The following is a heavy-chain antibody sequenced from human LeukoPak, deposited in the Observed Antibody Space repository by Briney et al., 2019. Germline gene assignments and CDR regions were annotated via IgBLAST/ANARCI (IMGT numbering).Heavy chain of an antibody. CDR1: GGSISSYY. D-gene: IGHD3-22*01. Sequence: KPSETLSLTCTVSGGSISSYYWSWIRQPPGKGLEWIGYIYYSGSTNYNPSLKSRVTISVDTSKNQFSLKLSSVTAADTAVYYCARGSQYYDSSGYYYDFDYWGQGTLVTVSS. V-gene: IGHV4-59*01. CDR3: ARGSQYYDSSGYYYDFDY. J-gene: IGHJ4*02. CDR2: IYYSGST.